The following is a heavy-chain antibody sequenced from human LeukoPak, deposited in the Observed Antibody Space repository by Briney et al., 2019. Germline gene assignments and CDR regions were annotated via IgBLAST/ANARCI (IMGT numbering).Heavy chain of an antibody. Sequence: PAGGSLRLSCTASGFTFSTYDMSWVRRAPGKGLEWVSTVRVNGRSTYYADSVKGRFTISRDNSKNTLYLQMNSLRAEDTALYYCAKPGEPSNYYFDYWGQGALVTVSS. CDR1: GFTFSTYD. D-gene: IGHD1-14*01. V-gene: IGHV3-23*01. CDR3: AKPGEPSNYYFDY. J-gene: IGHJ4*02. CDR2: VRVNGRST.